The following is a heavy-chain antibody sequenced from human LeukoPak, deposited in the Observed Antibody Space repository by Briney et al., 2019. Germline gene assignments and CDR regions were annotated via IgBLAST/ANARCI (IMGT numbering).Heavy chain of an antibody. D-gene: IGHD6-19*01. CDR2: ISYSGST. CDR3: ARQGYSSGWTGHFDY. V-gene: IGHV4-39*01. CDR1: GGSISSTNSY. Sequence: PSETLSLTCTVSGGSISSTNSYWGWIRQPPGQGLEWIGTISYSGSTYYNPSLKSRVTISVDTSTGHFSLKLRSMTAADTAVYFCARQGYSSGWTGHFDYWDQGTLVTVSS. J-gene: IGHJ4*02.